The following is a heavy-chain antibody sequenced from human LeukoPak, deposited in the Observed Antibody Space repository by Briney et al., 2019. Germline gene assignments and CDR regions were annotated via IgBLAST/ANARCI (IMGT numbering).Heavy chain of an antibody. CDR2: ISYDGTNE. D-gene: IGHD5-12*01. CDR3: ARRGYSDYDFCMDV. V-gene: IGHV3-30-3*01. CDR1: GFTFRSYA. Sequence: PGGSLRLSCAASGFTFRSYAMHWVRQAPGKGLEWVAVISYDGTNEYYADSVKGRFTISRDNFKNTLYLQMNSLRAGDTAVYYCARRGYSDYDFCMDVWGQGTTVTVSS. J-gene: IGHJ6*02.